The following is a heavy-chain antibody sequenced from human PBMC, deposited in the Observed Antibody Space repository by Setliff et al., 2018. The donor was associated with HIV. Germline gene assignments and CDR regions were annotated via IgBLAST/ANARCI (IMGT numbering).Heavy chain of an antibody. Sequence: GGSLRLSCATSGFAFSDYDFHWVRQVTGEGLEWVSAIGTGGDTYYADSVKGRFTISRENAKNSLYLQMNNVRAGDTAVYYCARDCRVGWVFTYGMDVWGQGTLVTVS. D-gene: IGHD6-13*01. V-gene: IGHV3-13*01. CDR2: IGTGGDT. J-gene: IGHJ6*02. CDR1: GFAFSDYD. CDR3: ARDCRVGWVFTYGMDV.